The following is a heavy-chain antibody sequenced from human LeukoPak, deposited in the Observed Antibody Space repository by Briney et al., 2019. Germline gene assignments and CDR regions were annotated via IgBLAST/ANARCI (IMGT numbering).Heavy chain of an antibody. CDR1: GGTFSSYA. V-gene: IGHV1-69*01. D-gene: IGHD6-13*01. CDR3: ARDVRQQLVPRPYYYYYYGMDV. CDR2: IIPIFGTA. J-gene: IGHJ6*02. Sequence: SVTVSRKASGGTFSSYAISWVRQAPGQGLEWMGGIIPIFGTANYAQKFQGRVTITADESTSTAYMELSSLRSEDTAVYYCARDVRQQLVPRPYYYYYYGMDVWGQGTTVTVSS.